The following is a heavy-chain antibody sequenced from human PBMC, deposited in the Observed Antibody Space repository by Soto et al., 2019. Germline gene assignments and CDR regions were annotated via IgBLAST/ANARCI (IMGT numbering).Heavy chain of an antibody. CDR1: GFTFSSYA. J-gene: IGHJ6*02. V-gene: IGHV3-30-3*01. CDR2: ISYDGVNK. Sequence: QEQLVESGGGVVQPGRSLRLSCAASGFTFSSYAMHWVRQAPGKGLEGVAVISYDGVNKHYVESVKGRFTISRDNSKNTLSLQMNSLRVEDTAVYYCARERNRWGLGVWGQGTMVTVSS. CDR3: ARERNRWGLGV. D-gene: IGHD3-16*01.